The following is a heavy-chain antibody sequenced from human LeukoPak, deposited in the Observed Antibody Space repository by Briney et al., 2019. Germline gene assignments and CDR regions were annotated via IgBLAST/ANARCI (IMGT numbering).Heavy chain of an antibody. Sequence: SETLSLTCTVSGGSISSYYWRWIRQPPGKGLEWIGYIYYSGSTNYNPSLKSRVTISVDTSKKQFSLKLSSVTAADTAVYYCAREGYDSSGYYYNYWGQGTLVTVSS. V-gene: IGHV4-59*01. D-gene: IGHD3-22*01. CDR1: GGSISSYY. J-gene: IGHJ4*02. CDR2: IYYSGST. CDR3: AREGYDSSGYYYNY.